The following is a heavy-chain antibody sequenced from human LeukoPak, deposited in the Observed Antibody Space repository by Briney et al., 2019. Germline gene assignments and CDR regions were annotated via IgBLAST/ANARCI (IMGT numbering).Heavy chain of an antibody. Sequence: KASETLSLTCTVSGYSISSAYYWGWIRQSPGKGLEWIGSFHYSGSTYYNPSLKSRVTISVDTSKNQFSLKLSSVTAADTAVYYCARLYVSTSPDYWGQGTLVTVSS. CDR3: ARLYVSTSPDY. CDR1: GYSISSAYY. J-gene: IGHJ4*02. D-gene: IGHD3-16*02. CDR2: FHYSGST. V-gene: IGHV4-38-2*02.